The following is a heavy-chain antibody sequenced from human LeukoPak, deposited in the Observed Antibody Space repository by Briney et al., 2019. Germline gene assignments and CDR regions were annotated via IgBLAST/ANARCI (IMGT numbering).Heavy chain of an antibody. CDR3: AREAEAFDI. CDR1: GFTFSSYG. CDR2: ISYDGSKT. V-gene: IGHV3-30*03. J-gene: IGHJ3*02. Sequence: GGSLRLSCAASGFTFSSYGMHWVRQAPGKGLEWVAVISYDGSKTYYSDSVKGRFTISRDNSKNTLYLQMNSLRAEDTAVYYCAREAEAFDIWGQGTMVTVSS.